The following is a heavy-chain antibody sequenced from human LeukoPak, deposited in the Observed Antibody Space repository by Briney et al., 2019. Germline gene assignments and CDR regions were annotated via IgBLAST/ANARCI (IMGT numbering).Heavy chain of an antibody. D-gene: IGHD3-10*01. J-gene: IGHJ5*02. V-gene: IGHV4-34*01. CDR1: GGSFSGYY. CDR2: INHSGST. Sequence: PSETLSLTCAVYGGSFSGYYWSWIRQPPGKGLEWIGEINHSGSTNYNPSLKSRVTISVDTSKNQFSLKLSSVTAADTAVYYCARALPRSYYYGSGSYYNRPWFDPWGQGTLVTVSS. CDR3: ARALPRSYYYGSGSYYNRPWFDP.